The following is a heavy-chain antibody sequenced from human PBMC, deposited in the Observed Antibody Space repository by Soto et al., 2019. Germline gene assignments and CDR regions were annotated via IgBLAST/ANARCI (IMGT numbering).Heavy chain of an antibody. CDR3: ARQVSWWVGTFD. Sequence: QQQLQESGPGLVKPSETLSLTCSVSGVSMSNNNDYWVWIRQPPGKGLEWIGSMHYSETTKYNPSLKTRFSISVDTSKKQFSRRLSSGTAADAAVYYCARQVSWWVGTFDWGQETLVNVSS. CDR2: MHYSETT. CDR1: GVSMSNNNDY. J-gene: IGHJ4*02. V-gene: IGHV4-39*01. D-gene: IGHD2-15*01.